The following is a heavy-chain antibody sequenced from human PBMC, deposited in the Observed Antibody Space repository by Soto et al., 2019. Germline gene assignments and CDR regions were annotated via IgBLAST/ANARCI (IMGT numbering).Heavy chain of an antibody. Sequence: GASVKVSCKVSGYTLTELSMHWVRQAPGKGLEWMGGFDPEDGETIYAQKFQGRVTMTEDTSTDTAYMELSSLRSEDTAVYYCARVGCMLLGGICYYYYGMDVWGQGTTVTVSS. V-gene: IGHV1-24*01. D-gene: IGHD2-8*01. CDR1: GYTLTELS. CDR2: FDPEDGET. CDR3: ARVGCMLLGGICYYYYGMDV. J-gene: IGHJ6*02.